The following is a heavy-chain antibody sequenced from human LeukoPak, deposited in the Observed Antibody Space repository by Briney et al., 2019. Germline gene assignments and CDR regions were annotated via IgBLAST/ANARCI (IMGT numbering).Heavy chain of an antibody. CDR2: INPKGGGT. D-gene: IGHD1-26*01. V-gene: IGHV1-2*02. J-gene: IGHJ4*02. CDR1: GYTFTDYY. CDR3: ARGRDSGSHTYYFDF. Sequence: ASVKVSCKTSGYTFTDYYVHWVRQAPGQGPELMAWINPKGGGTNYAQKFQGRVTMTRDTSINTVYMELSRLRSDDTAVYYCARGRDSGSHTYYFDFWGQGTLVTISS.